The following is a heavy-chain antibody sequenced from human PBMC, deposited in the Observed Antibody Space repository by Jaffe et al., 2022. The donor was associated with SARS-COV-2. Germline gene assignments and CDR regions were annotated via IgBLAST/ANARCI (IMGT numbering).Heavy chain of an antibody. CDR2: ISYDGSNK. J-gene: IGHJ6*03. D-gene: IGHD3-16*01. CDR3: AGGEYYMDV. CDR1: GFTFSSYA. Sequence: QVQLVESGGGVVQPGRSLRLSCAASGFTFSSYAMHWVRQAPGKGLEWVAVISYDGSNKYYADSVKGRFTISRDNSKNTLYLQMNSLRAEDTAVYYCAGGEYYMDVWGKGTTVTVSS. V-gene: IGHV3-30*04.